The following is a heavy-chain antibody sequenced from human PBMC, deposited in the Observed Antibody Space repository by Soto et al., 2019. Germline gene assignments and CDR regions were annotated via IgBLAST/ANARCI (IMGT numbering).Heavy chain of an antibody. CDR1: GFAFSSYG. V-gene: IGHV3-30*18. D-gene: IGHD1-1*01. CDR3: AKEKLEITSFDY. CDR2: ISYDGSNK. Sequence: GGSLRLSCAASGFAFSSYGMHWVRQAPGKGLEWVAVISYDGSNKYYADSVKGRFTISRDNSKNTLYLQMNSLRAEDTAVYYCAKEKLEITSFDYWGQGT. J-gene: IGHJ4*02.